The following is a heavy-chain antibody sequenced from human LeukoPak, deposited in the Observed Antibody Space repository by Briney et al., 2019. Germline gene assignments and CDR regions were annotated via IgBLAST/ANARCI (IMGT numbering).Heavy chain of an antibody. V-gene: IGHV1-69*13. J-gene: IGHJ6*02. Sequence: SVKVSCKASGYIFSTYGINWVRQAPGQGLEWTGGIIPIFGTANYAQKFQGRVTITADESTSTAYMELSSLRSEDTAVYYCARVRSYSPLHYGMDVWGQGTTVTVSS. CDR2: IIPIFGTA. CDR3: ARVRSYSPLHYGMDV. D-gene: IGHD1-26*01. CDR1: GYIFSTYG.